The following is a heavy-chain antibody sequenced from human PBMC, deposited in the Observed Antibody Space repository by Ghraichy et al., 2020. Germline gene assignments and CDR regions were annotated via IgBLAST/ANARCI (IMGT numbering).Heavy chain of an antibody. J-gene: IGHJ2*01. D-gene: IGHD3-22*01. CDR3: ARNKGYYDSNGFYYWHFDL. CDR1: GDSISNHY. CDR2: IYHSGVT. Sequence: SETLSLTCSVSGDSISNHYWSWIRQPPGKGLEWIGYIYHSGVTNYNPSLKSRVTVSADTSKNQFSLNLSSVTAADTAMYYCARNKGYYDSNGFYYWHFDLWGRGTLVTVSS. V-gene: IGHV4-59*11.